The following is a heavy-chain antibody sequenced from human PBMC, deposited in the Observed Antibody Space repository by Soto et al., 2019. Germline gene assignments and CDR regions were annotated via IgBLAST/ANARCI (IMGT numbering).Heavy chain of an antibody. V-gene: IGHV1-46*01. Sequence: ASVKVSCKTSGYTFTDYFIHWVRQAPGQGLEWMGIISLYHHSTSYAQKFQGRLTVTNDTSTTTVYMELSSLTSEDTAVYWCARELYSCGGDCPYYMDYWGQGTLVTVSS. D-gene: IGHD2-21*02. CDR2: ISLYHHST. CDR3: ARELYSCGGDCPYYMDY. CDR1: GYTFTDYF. J-gene: IGHJ4*02.